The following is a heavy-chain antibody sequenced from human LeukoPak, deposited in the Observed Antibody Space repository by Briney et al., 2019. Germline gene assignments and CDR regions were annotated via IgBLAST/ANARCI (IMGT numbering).Heavy chain of an antibody. J-gene: IGHJ5*02. CDR3: ARGYVLLWFGELLGWFDP. D-gene: IGHD3-10*01. CDR1: GYTFTSYD. CDR2: MNPNSGNT. V-gene: IGHV1-8*01. Sequence: ASVKVSCKASGYTFTSYDINWVRQATGQGLEWMGWMNPNSGNTGYAQKFQGRVIMTRNTSISTAYMELSSLRSEDTAVYYCARGYVLLWFGELLGWFDPWGQGTLVTVSS.